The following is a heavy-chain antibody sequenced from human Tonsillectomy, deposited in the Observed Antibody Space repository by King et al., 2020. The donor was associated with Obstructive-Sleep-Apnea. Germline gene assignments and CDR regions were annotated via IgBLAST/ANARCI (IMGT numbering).Heavy chain of an antibody. CDR2: INGDGSSP. CDR3: ARHGDLDF. CDR1: GFTFSSYW. J-gene: IGHJ4*02. D-gene: IGHD4-17*01. V-gene: IGHV3-74*01. Sequence: VQLVESGGGLVQPGGSLRLSCAASGFTFSSYWMHWVRQVPGKGLVGVSRINGDGSSPSYGDSVRGRFTISRDKAKNKLYLQMNSLRAEDTAVYYCARHGDLDFWGQGTLVTVSS.